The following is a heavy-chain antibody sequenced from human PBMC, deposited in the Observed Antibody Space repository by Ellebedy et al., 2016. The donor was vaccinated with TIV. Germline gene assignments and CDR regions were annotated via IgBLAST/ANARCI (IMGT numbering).Heavy chain of an antibody. V-gene: IGHV1-46*01. J-gene: IGHJ3*02. D-gene: IGHD6-19*01. CDR1: GYTFTSYY. Sequence: AASVKVSCKASGYTFTSYYMHWVRQAPGQGLEWMGVINPSGGRTSHAQKFQGRVTMTRDTSTSTVYMELSSLRSEDTAVYYCARETLRSSGWYSFDIWGQGTMVTVSS. CDR2: INPSGGRT. CDR3: ARETLRSSGWYSFDI.